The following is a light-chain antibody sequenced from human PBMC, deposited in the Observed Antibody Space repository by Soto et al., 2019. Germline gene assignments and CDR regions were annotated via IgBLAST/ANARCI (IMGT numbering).Light chain of an antibody. CDR2: GNN. CDR3: QSYDSEVRRWV. Sequence: QSVLTQSPSVSGAPGQRVTISCTGSRSNIGSHYDVHWYQHLPGTAPKLVMFGNNNRPSGVPDRFSGSKSGASASLAITGLQAEDEADYYCQSYDSEVRRWVFGGGTKLTVL. J-gene: IGLJ3*02. CDR1: RSNIGSHYD. V-gene: IGLV1-40*01.